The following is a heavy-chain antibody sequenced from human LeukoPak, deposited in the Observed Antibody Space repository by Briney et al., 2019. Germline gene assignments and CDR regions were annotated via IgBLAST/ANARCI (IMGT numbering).Heavy chain of an antibody. CDR3: AKGLWFGESYFDY. V-gene: IGHV3-23*01. Sequence: SGGSLRLSCAASGFTFSTYGMHWVRQAPGKGLEWVSAISGSGGSTYYADSVKGRFTISRDNSKNTLYLQMNSLRAEDTAVYYCAKGLWFGESYFDYWGQGTLVTVSS. CDR2: ISGSGGST. CDR1: GFTFSTYG. D-gene: IGHD3-10*01. J-gene: IGHJ4*02.